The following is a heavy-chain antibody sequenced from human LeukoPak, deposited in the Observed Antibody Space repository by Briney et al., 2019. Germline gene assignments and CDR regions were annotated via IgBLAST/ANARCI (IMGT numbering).Heavy chain of an antibody. CDR1: GYTFTCYY. Sequence: ASVKVSFKASGYTFTCYYMHWVRQAPGQGLEWMGWINPNSGGTNYAQKFQGRVTMTRDTSISTAYMELSRLRSDDTAVYYCARNGDYGAGYYGMDVWGQGTTVTVSS. J-gene: IGHJ6*02. CDR3: ARNGDYGAGYYGMDV. D-gene: IGHD4-17*01. CDR2: INPNSGGT. V-gene: IGHV1-2*02.